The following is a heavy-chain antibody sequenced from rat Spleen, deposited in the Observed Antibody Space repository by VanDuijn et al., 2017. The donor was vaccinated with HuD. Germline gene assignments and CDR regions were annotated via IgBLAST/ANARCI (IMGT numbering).Heavy chain of an antibody. CDR1: GFSLTRYN. Sequence: QVQLKESGPGLVQPSQTLSLTCTVSGFSLTRYNVHWVRQSTGKGLEWLGLIWTGGNTGYNSVLKSRLSISRDTSKNQVFLKMNSLQSEDTTTYYCARGAYGGYSEWFDYWGQGVMVTVSS. D-gene: IGHD1-11*01. CDR2: IWTGGNT. J-gene: IGHJ2*01. V-gene: IGHV2-30*01. CDR3: ARGAYGGYSEWFDY.